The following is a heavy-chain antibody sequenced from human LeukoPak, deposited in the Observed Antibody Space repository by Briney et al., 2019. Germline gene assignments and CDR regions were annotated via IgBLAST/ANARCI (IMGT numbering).Heavy chain of an antibody. CDR1: GFTFDDYG. CDR3: ARDAGHIVVVTANIGAFDI. Sequence: GGSLRLSCAASGFTFDDYGMSWVRQAPGKGLEWVSGINWNGGSTGYADSVKGRFTISRDNAKNSLYLQMNSLRAEDTALYYCARDAGHIVVVTANIGAFDIWGQGTMVTVSS. V-gene: IGHV3-20*04. J-gene: IGHJ3*02. CDR2: INWNGGST. D-gene: IGHD2-21*02.